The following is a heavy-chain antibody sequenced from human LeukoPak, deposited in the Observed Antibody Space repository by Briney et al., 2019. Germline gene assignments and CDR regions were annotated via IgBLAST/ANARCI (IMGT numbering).Heavy chain of an antibody. CDR3: ASPFSSYNDGSGYHPYGMDV. D-gene: IGHD3-22*01. J-gene: IGHJ6*02. Sequence: GGSLRLSCAASGFSFSTYSMNWVRQAPGKGLEWVSSISSSSSYIYYADSVKGRFTISRDNAKNSLFLHMNNLRAEDTAVYYCASPFSSYNDGSGYHPYGMDVWGQGTTVTVSS. V-gene: IGHV3-21*01. CDR1: GFSFSTYS. CDR2: ISSSSSYI.